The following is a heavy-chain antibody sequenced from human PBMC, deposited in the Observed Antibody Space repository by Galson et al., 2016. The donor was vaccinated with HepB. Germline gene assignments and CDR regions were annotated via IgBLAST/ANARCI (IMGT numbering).Heavy chain of an antibody. J-gene: IGHJ6*02. CDR3: ARGGYCRSRRCLYSNPAYGLDV. V-gene: IGHV1-2*04. D-gene: IGHD2-2*01. Sequence: SVKVSCKASGYTFTGYYMHWVRQAPGQGLEWMGWINANSGATNYAPKFQGWVTMTRDTSISTAYMELRRLRSDDTAVYYCARGGYCRSRRCLYSNPAYGLDVWGQGTTVTVSS. CDR1: GYTFTGYY. CDR2: INANSGAT.